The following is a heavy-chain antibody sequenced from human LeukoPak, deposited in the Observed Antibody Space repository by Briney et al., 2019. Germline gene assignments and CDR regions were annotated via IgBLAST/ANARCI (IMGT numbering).Heavy chain of an antibody. CDR2: IRYDGSNK. Sequence: PGGSLRLSCAASGFTFSSYGMHWVRQAPGKGLEWVAFIRYDGSNKYYADSVKGRFTISRDNSKNTLYLQMNSLRAEDTAVYYCAKDMRGSTIVVVPAAIDYWGQGTLVTVSS. CDR3: AKDMRGSTIVVVPAAIDY. D-gene: IGHD2-2*01. CDR1: GFTFSSYG. J-gene: IGHJ4*02. V-gene: IGHV3-30*02.